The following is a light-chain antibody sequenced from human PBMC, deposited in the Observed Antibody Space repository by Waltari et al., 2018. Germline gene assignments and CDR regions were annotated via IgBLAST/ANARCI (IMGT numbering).Light chain of an antibody. V-gene: IGLV1-44*01. J-gene: IGLJ2*01. CDR2: SKN. CDR3: ATWDDSLNGVV. CDR1: CSHIGPNT. Sequence: QSVLPQPPSASGTPGQGVTISCSGSCSHIGPNTVTSYQQLPGTAPKVLIYSKNQRPSGIPDRFSGSKSGTSASLAVSVLQSEDEGDYYCATWDDSLNGVVFGGGTKLTVL.